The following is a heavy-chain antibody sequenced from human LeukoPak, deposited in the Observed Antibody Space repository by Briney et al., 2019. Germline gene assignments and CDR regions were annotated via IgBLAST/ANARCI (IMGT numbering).Heavy chain of an antibody. CDR3: ARGITGSTLAQY. J-gene: IGHJ4*02. V-gene: IGHV4-61*01. Sequence: SETLSLTCTVSGGSVSSGSYCWTWIRQPPGKGLEWIGYIYYSGSTNYNTSLKSRVTISIDTSKNQFSLKLSSVTAADTAMYYCARGITGSTLAQYWGQGTLVTVSS. CDR2: IYYSGST. D-gene: IGHD1-7*01. CDR1: GGSVSSGSYC.